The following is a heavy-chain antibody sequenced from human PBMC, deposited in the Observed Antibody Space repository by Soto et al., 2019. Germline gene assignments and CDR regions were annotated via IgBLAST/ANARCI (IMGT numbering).Heavy chain of an antibody. D-gene: IGHD4-17*01. J-gene: IGHJ5*02. CDR3: TTAPGGPATVTTGLWFDP. CDR1: GFTFSNAW. Sequence: EVQLVESGGGLVKPGGSLRLSCAASGFTFSNAWMSWVRQAPGKGLEWGGRIKSKTDGGTTDYAAPVKGRFTISRDDSKNTLYLQMNSLKTEDTAVYYCTTAPGGPATVTTGLWFDPWGQGTLVTVSS. V-gene: IGHV3-15*01. CDR2: IKSKTDGGTT.